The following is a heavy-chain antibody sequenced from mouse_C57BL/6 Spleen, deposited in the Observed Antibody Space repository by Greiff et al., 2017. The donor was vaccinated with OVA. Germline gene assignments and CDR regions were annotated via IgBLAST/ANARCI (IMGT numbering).Heavy chain of an antibody. CDR3: ARSGSPYDYDPYYAMDY. CDR2: IYPSDSET. J-gene: IGHJ4*01. CDR1: GYTFTSYW. D-gene: IGHD2-4*01. V-gene: IGHV1-61*01. Sequence: QVQLQQPGAELVRPGSSVKLSCKASGYTFTSYWMDWVKQRPGQGLEWIGNIYPSDSETHYNQKFKDKATLTVDKSSSTAYMQLSSLTSEDSAVYYCARSGSPYDYDPYYAMDYWGQGTSVTVSS.